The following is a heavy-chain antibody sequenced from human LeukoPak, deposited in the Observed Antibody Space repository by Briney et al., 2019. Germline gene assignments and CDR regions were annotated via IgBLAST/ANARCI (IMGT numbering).Heavy chain of an antibody. CDR2: IYPGDSDT. CDR1: GYSFTSYW. Sequence: KGGESLKISCKGSGYSFTSYWIGWVRQMPGKGLEWMGIIYPGDSDTRYSPSFEGQVTISADKSITTAYLQWSSLKASDTAMYYCARVRGSSSLWTLDIWGQGTTVTVSS. V-gene: IGHV5-51*01. CDR3: ARVRGSSSLWTLDI. J-gene: IGHJ3*02. D-gene: IGHD6-13*01.